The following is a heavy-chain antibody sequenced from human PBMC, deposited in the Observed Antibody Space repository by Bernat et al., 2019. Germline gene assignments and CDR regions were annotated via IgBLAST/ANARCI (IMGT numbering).Heavy chain of an antibody. Sequence: QVVESGGGLVQPGGSLRLTCEAAGFTVPNNHMAWVRQAPAKGLEWVSGIDGGGTTHYANFVKGRFTISRDNSRNMLSLQMNSLRADDTALYYCMGYGGHSVWGQGTQVIVSS. D-gene: IGHD2-21*02. CDR2: IDGGGTT. CDR1: GFTVPNNH. J-gene: IGHJ4*02. V-gene: IGHV3-66*01. CDR3: MGYGGHSV.